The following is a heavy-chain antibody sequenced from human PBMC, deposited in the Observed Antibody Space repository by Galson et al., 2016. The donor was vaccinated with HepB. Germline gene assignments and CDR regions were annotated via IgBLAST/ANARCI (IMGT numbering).Heavy chain of an antibody. CDR1: GFTFSTYT. V-gene: IGHV3-21*01. D-gene: IGHD6-13*01. CDR2: IKNSNSDV. J-gene: IGHJ3*02. CDR3: ARARIAALGTGAFDM. Sequence: SLRLSCAASGFTFSTYTLNWVRQAPGKGLEWVSSIKNSNSDVYYEDSVKGRFTISRDNAENSLYLQMDSLTAEDTAMYYCARARIAALGTGAFDMWGQGTMVTVSP.